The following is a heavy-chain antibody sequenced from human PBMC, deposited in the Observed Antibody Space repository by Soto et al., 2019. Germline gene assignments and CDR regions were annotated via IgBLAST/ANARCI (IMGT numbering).Heavy chain of an antibody. D-gene: IGHD6-6*01. V-gene: IGHV2-5*02. Sequence: GPTLVNPTQTLTLTCTFSGFSLSTSVVGVGWIRQPPGKALEWLALIYWDDDKRYSPSLKSRLTITKDTSKNQVVLTMTNMDPVDTATYYCAHIGIAAPTNPPRPGYFDYWGQGTLVTVS. CDR3: AHIGIAAPTNPPRPGYFDY. CDR1: GFSLSTSVVG. CDR2: IYWDDDK. J-gene: IGHJ4*02.